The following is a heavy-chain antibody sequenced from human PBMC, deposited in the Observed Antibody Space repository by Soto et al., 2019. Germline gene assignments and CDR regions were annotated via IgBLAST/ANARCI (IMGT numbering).Heavy chain of an antibody. D-gene: IGHD2-8*02. CDR3: ARDKITGLFDY. CDR1: GGSFSGYD. Sequence: QVXLQQWGAGLLKPSETLSLTCAVYGGSFSGYDWTWIRQPPGTGLEWIGEINHSGSTNYNPSLKSRVTISVDTSKNQFSLKLTSVTAADTAVYYCARDKITGLFDYWGQGTLVTVSS. J-gene: IGHJ4*02. CDR2: INHSGST. V-gene: IGHV4-34*01.